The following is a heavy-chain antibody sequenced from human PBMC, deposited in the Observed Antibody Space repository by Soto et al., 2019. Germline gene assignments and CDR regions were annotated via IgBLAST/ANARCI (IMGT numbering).Heavy chain of an antibody. CDR1: GFTFSSYG. CDR3: ARDITGTRGNYYYYGMDV. D-gene: IGHD1-7*01. CDR2: IWYDGSNK. J-gene: IGHJ6*02. V-gene: IGHV3-33*01. Sequence: PGGSLRLSCAASGFTFSSYGMHWVRQAPGKGLEWVAVIWYDGSNKYYADSVKGRFTISRDSAKNSLYLQMDSLRVEDTAVYYCARDITGTRGNYYYYGMDVWGQGTTVTVSS.